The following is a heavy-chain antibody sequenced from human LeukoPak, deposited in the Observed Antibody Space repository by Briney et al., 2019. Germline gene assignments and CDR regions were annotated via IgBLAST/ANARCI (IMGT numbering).Heavy chain of an antibody. D-gene: IGHD3-3*01. CDR1: GGSFSAYY. J-gene: IGHJ4*02. CDR3: ARLARRFLEPPDHFDY. V-gene: IGHV4-34*01. CDR2: TNHWGST. Sequence: SETLSLTCAVYGGSFSAYYWSWIRQSPGKGLEWIGDTNHWGSTNYNPSLKSRVTISVDASRNHFSLNLTSVTAADSAVYYCARLARRFLEPPDHFDYWGQGTLVTVSS.